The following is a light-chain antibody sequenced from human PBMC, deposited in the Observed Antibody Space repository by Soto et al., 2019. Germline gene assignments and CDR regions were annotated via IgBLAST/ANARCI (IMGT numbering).Light chain of an antibody. J-gene: IGLJ2*01. V-gene: IGLV2-23*01. CDR3: CSYAGRSTVI. CDR2: EGN. CDR1: SGDIGTYNL. Sequence: QSALTQPVSVSGSPGQSITISCTGSSGDIGTYNLVSWYQQHPGRAPKLIIFEGNKRPSGVSNRFSASKSGNTASLAISGLQAEDEADYHCCSYAGRSTVICGGGTKVTVL.